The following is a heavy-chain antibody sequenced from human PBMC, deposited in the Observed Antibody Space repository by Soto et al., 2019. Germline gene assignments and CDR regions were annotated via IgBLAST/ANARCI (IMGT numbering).Heavy chain of an antibody. CDR1: GSTNSTPSHP. J-gene: IGHJ6*02. CDR2: VYHNGNA. V-gene: IGHV4-30-2*01. Sequence: SETLSRTCSVSGSTNSTPSHPWSWIRQPPGNAPEWIGYVYHNGNAYPKPSLKSRVTISLDGAKNQFSLKMTSVTAADTGLYYCAARQYYYYGLDVWGQGTTVTVSS. D-gene: IGHD3-16*01. CDR3: AARQYYYYGLDV.